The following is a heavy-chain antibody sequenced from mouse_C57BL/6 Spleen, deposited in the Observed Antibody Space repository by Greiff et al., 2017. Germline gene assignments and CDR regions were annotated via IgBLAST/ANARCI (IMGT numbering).Heavy chain of an antibody. D-gene: IGHD2-3*01. V-gene: IGHV1-55*01. CDR3: ARRGRLLRYFDY. CDR2: IYPGSGST. CDR1: GYTFTSYW. Sequence: QVQLQQPGAELVKPGASVKMSCKASGYTFTSYWITWVKQRPGQGLEWIGDIYPGSGSTNYNEKFKSKATLTVDTSSSTAYMQLSSLTSEDSAVYYCARRGRLLRYFDYWGQGTTLTVSS. J-gene: IGHJ2*01.